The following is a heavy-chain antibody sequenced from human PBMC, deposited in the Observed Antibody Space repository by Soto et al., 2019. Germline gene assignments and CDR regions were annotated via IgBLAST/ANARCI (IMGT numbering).Heavy chain of an antibody. Sequence: SETLSLTCTVSGGSISSSSYYWGWIRQPPGKGLEWIGSIYYSGSTYYNPSLKSRVTISVGTSKNQFSLKLSSVTAADTAVYYCARLPGSLYYDSSGYRTDYWGQGTLVTVSS. V-gene: IGHV4-39*01. CDR3: ARLPGSLYYDSSGYRTDY. D-gene: IGHD3-22*01. CDR1: GGSISSSSYY. CDR2: IYYSGST. J-gene: IGHJ4*02.